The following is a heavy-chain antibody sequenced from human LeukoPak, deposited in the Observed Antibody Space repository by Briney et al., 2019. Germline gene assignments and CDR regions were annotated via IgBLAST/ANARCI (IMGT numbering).Heavy chain of an antibody. D-gene: IGHD5-12*01. CDR2: INSDGSST. CDR1: GFTFSSYW. CDR3: AREGRRWLQFFYDY. Sequence: TGGSLRLSCAASGFTFSSYWMHWVRQAPGKGLVWVSRINSDGSSTSYADSVKGRFTISRDNTKNTLYLQMNSLRAEDTAVYYCAREGRRWLQFFYDYWGQGTLVTVSS. J-gene: IGHJ4*02. V-gene: IGHV3-74*01.